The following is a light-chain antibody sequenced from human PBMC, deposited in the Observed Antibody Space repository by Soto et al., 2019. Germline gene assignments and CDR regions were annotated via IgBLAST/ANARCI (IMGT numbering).Light chain of an antibody. V-gene: IGKV1-39*01. CDR2: AAS. Sequence: DIPMTQSPSSLSASVGDRVKITGRASQGISSYLNWYQQKPGKAPKLLIYAASSLQSGVPSRFSGSGSGTDFTLTISSLQTEDFATYYCQQSYSTTRTFGQGTKVDIK. CDR1: QGISSY. J-gene: IGKJ1*01. CDR3: QQSYSTTRT.